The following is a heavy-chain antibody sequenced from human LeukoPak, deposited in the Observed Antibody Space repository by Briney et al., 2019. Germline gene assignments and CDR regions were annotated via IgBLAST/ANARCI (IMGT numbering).Heavy chain of an antibody. D-gene: IGHD2-8*02. CDR1: GFTFSDYA. CDR3: AKGCTGGACYSDY. CDR2: ISGSGASS. V-gene: IGHV3-23*01. J-gene: IGHJ4*02. Sequence: GGSLRLSCAASGFTFSDYAMSWVRQAPGKGPEWVSGISGSGASSDYADSVKGRFTISRDNSKNTLSLQMHSLRAEDTAVYYCAKGCTGGACYSDYWGQGTLVTVSS.